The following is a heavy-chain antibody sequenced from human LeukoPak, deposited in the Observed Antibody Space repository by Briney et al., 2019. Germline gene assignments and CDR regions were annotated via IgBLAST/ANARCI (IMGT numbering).Heavy chain of an antibody. CDR3: YGSGSSGAEYFQH. CDR2: ISSSSTYI. V-gene: IGHV3-21*01. Sequence: GGSLRLSCAASGFTFSSYGMPRVRQAPGKGLEWVSSISSSSTYIYYADSVKGRFTISRDNAKNSVYLQMNSLRAEDTAVYLCYGSGSSGAEYFQHWGQGTLVTVSS. CDR1: GFTFSSYG. J-gene: IGHJ1*01. D-gene: IGHD3-10*01.